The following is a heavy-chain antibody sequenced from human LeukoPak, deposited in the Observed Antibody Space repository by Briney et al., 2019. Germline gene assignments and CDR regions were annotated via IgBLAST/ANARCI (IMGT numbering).Heavy chain of an antibody. CDR3: ARDGKEVDAFDI. V-gene: IGHV1-18*01. Sequence: GASVKVSCKTSGYSFILYGISWVRQAPGQGPEWMGWISTSTGDTKYTQKFQGRVTLTTDTSTSTAYMELSSLRSDDTAVYYCARDGKEVDAFDIWGQGTMVTVSS. CDR1: GYSFILYG. CDR2: ISTSTGDT. J-gene: IGHJ3*02.